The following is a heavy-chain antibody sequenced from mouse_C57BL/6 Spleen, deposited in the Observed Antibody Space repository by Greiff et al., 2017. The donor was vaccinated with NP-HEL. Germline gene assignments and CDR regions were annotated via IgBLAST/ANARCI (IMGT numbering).Heavy chain of an antibody. CDR2: IDPSDSYT. J-gene: IGHJ4*01. D-gene: IGHD2-1*01. Sequence: QVQLQQPGAELVRPGTSVKLSCKASGYTFTSYWMHWVKQRPGQGLEWIGVIDPSDSYTNYNQKFKGKATLTVDTSSSTAYMQLSSLTSEDSAVYYCARYVYYGKANAMDYWGQGTSVTVSS. CDR3: ARYVYYGKANAMDY. CDR1: GYTFTSYW. V-gene: IGHV1-59*01.